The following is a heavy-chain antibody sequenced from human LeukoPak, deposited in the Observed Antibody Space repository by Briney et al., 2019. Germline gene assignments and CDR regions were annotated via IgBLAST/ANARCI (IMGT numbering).Heavy chain of an antibody. CDR2: IYSDGSGGST. CDR3: ARDFPFRIAAAGTWDL. J-gene: IGHJ4*02. Sequence: GGSLRLSCAASGVIVSSNSMTWVRQAPGKGLEWVSLIYSDGSGGSTYYADSVKGRFTISRDNSKNTLYLQMNSLRVEDTAVYYCARDFPFRIAAAGTWDLGGQGTLVTVSS. D-gene: IGHD6-13*01. CDR1: GVIVSSNS. V-gene: IGHV3-66*01.